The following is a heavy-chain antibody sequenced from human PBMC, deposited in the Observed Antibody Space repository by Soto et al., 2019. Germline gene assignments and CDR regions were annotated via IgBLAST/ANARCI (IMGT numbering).Heavy chain of an antibody. J-gene: IGHJ4*02. V-gene: IGHV3-23*01. Sequence: GGSLRLSCAASGFTFSSYAMSWVRQAPGKGLEWVSAISGSGGSTYYADSVKGRFTISRDNSKNTLYLQMNSLRAEETAVYYWEKDRRWELRAMGYWGQRPLVTVSS. D-gene: IGHD1-26*01. CDR1: GFTFSSYA. CDR3: EKDRRWELRAMGY. CDR2: ISGSGGST.